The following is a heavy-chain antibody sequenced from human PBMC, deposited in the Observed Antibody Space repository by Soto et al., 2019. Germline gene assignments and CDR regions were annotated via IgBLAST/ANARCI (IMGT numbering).Heavy chain of an antibody. CDR3: ARDRGGALNS. J-gene: IGHJ4*02. V-gene: IGHV3-23*01. CDR2: LSGSGSLS. CDR1: GFTFNTFA. Sequence: EVLLLESGGGLVQPGGSLRLSCAASGFTFNTFAMTWVRQAPGKGLAWVSALSGSGSLSYYADSVKGRFTISRDNSKNTLYLHMNNLRFDETAVYVCARDRGGALNSWGQGTLVTVSS. D-gene: IGHD2-15*01.